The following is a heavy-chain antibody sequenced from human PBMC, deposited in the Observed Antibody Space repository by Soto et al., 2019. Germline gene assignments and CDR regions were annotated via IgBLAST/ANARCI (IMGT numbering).Heavy chain of an antibody. Sequence: ESGGGLVQPGRSLRLSCAASGFTFDDYAMHWVRQAPGKGLEWVSGISWNSGSIGYADSVKGRFTISRDNAKNSLYLQMNSLRAEDTALYYCAKSPDYYDSSGSIDYWGQGTLVTVSS. V-gene: IGHV3-9*01. CDR3: AKSPDYYDSSGSIDY. CDR2: ISWNSGSI. CDR1: GFTFDDYA. D-gene: IGHD3-22*01. J-gene: IGHJ4*02.